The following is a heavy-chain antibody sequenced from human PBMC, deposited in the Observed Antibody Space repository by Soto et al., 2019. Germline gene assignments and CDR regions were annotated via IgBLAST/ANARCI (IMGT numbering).Heavy chain of an antibody. Sequence: SVKVSCKASGGTFSSYAISWVRQAPGQGLEWMGGIIPIFGTANYAQKFQGRVTITADKSTSTAYMELSSLRSEDTAVYYCARSPASLYCSSTSCYTGNYYYYYGMDVWGQGTTVTVSS. CDR3: ARSPASLYCSSTSCYTGNYYYYYGMDV. J-gene: IGHJ6*02. D-gene: IGHD2-2*02. CDR1: GGTFSSYA. CDR2: IIPIFGTA. V-gene: IGHV1-69*06.